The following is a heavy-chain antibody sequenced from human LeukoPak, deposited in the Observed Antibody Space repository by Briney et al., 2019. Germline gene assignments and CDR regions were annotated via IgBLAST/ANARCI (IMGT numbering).Heavy chain of an antibody. CDR2: FDPEDGET. Sequence: ASVKVSCKVSGYTLTELSMHWVRQAPGKGLEWMGGFDPEDGETTYAQKFQGRVAMTEDTSTDTAYMELSSLRSEDTAVYYCATVSAYYYYYMDVWGKGTTVTVSS. CDR1: GYTLTELS. J-gene: IGHJ6*03. CDR3: ATVSAYYYYYMDV. V-gene: IGHV1-24*01.